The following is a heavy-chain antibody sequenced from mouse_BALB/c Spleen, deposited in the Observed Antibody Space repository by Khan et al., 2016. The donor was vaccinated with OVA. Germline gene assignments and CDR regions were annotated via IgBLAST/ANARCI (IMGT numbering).Heavy chain of an antibody. CDR3: ARYFGSRFAY. CDR1: GYTFSNSW. Sequence: QVQLKQSGAELVRPGSSVKISCKASGYTFSNSWMNWVKQRPGQGLEWIGQIFPGNENADYNGKFKGKATLTADKSSRTAYMQLTSLTSEDSADYFCARYFGSRFAYWGQGTLVTVSA. CDR2: IFPGNENA. D-gene: IGHD1-1*01. V-gene: IGHV1-80*01. J-gene: IGHJ3*01.